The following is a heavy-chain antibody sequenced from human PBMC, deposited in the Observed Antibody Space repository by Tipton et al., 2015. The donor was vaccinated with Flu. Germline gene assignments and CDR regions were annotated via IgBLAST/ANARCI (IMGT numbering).Heavy chain of an antibody. V-gene: IGHV4-34*01. J-gene: IGHJ2*01. CDR3: ARTPPIAVAADYWYFDL. Sequence: TLSLTCGVYGGSFSDYFWTWIRQAPGKGLEWIGEITHTGTIYYNPSLKSRVSTFVDTSKNQFSLMLTSVTAADTAVYYCARTPPIAVAADYWYFDLWGRGTLVTVSS. CDR1: GGSFSDYF. CDR2: ITHTGTI. D-gene: IGHD6-19*01.